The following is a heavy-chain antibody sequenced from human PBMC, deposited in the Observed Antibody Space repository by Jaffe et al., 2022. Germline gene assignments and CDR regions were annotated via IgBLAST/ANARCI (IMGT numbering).Heavy chain of an antibody. CDR3: AKDITWYGGYVAD. CDR2: ISWDGGST. D-gene: IGHD5-12*01. CDR1: GFTFDDYT. J-gene: IGHJ4*02. Sequence: EVQLVESGGVVVQPGGSLRLSCAASGFTFDDYTMHWVRQAPGKGLEWVSLISWDGGSTYYADSVKGRFTISRDNSKNSLYLQMNSLRTEDTALYYCAKDITWYGGYVADWGQGTLVTVSS. V-gene: IGHV3-43*01.